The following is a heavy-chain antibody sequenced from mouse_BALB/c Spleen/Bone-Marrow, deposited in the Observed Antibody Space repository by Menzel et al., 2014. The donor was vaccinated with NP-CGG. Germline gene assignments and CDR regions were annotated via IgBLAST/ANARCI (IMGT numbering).Heavy chain of an antibody. D-gene: IGHD1-2*01. CDR2: IYPGSGST. CDR1: GYTFTSYW. CDR3: TSLRLPY. Sequence: LQQSGSELVRPGASAKLSCKASGYTFTSYWMHWVKQRPGQGLEWIGNIYPGSGSTNYDEKFKSKATLTVDTSSSTAYMQLSSLTSEDSAVYYCTSLRLPYWGQGTMVTVSA. J-gene: IGHJ3*01. V-gene: IGHV1S22*01.